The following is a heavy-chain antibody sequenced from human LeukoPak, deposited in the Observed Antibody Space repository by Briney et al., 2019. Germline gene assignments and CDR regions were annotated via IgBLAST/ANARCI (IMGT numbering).Heavy chain of an antibody. Sequence: PGGSLRLSCAASGFTFSSYAMSWVRQAPGKGLEWVSAISGSGGSTYYADSVKGRFTISRDNSKNTLYLQMNSLRAEDTAVYYCAKEEDIVVVVAATRFDYWGQGTLVTVSS. CDR1: GFTFSSYA. V-gene: IGHV3-23*01. J-gene: IGHJ4*02. CDR3: AKEEDIVVVVAATRFDY. D-gene: IGHD2-15*01. CDR2: ISGSGGST.